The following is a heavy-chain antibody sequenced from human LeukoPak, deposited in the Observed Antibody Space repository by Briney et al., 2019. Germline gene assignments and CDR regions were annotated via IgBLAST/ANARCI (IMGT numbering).Heavy chain of an antibody. CDR1: GGSFSGYY. CDR3: ARGRHRPRIAAAGTHYYYGMDV. D-gene: IGHD6-13*01. J-gene: IGHJ6*02. V-gene: IGHV4-34*01. Sequence: SETLSLTCAVYGGSFSGYYWGWIRQPPGKGLEWIGEINHSGSTNYNPSLKSRVTISVDTSKNQFPLKLSSVTAADTAVYYCARGRHRPRIAAAGTHYYYGMDVWGQGTTVTVSS. CDR2: INHSGST.